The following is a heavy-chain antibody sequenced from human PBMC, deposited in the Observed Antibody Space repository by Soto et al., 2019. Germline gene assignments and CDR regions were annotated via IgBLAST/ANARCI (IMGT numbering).Heavy chain of an antibody. V-gene: IGHV4-4*07. CDR3: AKDVSSRRWFDP. J-gene: IGHJ5*02. CDR1: GASIRSYH. D-gene: IGHD3-16*01. CDR2: MQHTGNT. Sequence: SETLSLTCAVSGASIRSYHWSWIRQPAGKGLEWIGRMQHTGNTNYNPSLKSRVTMSVDTSRNQISLKMTSVTAADTAVYFCAKDVSSRRWFDPWGQGILVTVSS.